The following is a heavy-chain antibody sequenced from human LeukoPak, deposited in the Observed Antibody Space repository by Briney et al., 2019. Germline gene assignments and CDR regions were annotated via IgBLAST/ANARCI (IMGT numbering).Heavy chain of an antibody. D-gene: IGHD5-18*01. J-gene: IGHJ6*03. CDR1: GFTFSGYA. CDR3: AKDLGYSYVPGYYMDV. V-gene: IGHV3-23*01. Sequence: GGSLRLSCAASGFTFSGYAMSWVRQAPGKGLEWVSAISGSGGSTYYADSVKGRFTISRDNSKNTLYLQMNSLRAEDTAVYYCAKDLGYSYVPGYYMDVWGKGTTVTVSS. CDR2: ISGSGGST.